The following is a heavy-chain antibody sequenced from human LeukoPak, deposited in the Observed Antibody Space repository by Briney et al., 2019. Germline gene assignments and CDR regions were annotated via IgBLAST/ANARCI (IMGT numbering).Heavy chain of an antibody. CDR3: AKAVLMVYDYFDY. CDR1: GFTFSSYA. CDR2: ISGSGGST. Sequence: PGGSLSLSCAASGFTFSSYAMSWVRQAPGKGLEWVSAISGSGGSTYYADSVKGRFTISRDNSKNTLYLQMNSLRAEDTAVYYCAKAVLMVYDYFDYWGQGTLVTVSS. V-gene: IGHV3-23*01. D-gene: IGHD2-8*01. J-gene: IGHJ4*02.